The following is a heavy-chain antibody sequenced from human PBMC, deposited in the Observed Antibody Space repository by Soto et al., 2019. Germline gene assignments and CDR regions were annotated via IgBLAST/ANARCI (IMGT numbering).Heavy chain of an antibody. D-gene: IGHD3-10*01. J-gene: IGHJ3*02. CDR2: ISYDGSNK. V-gene: IGHV3-30*18. CDR1: GFTFSSYG. Sequence: QVQLVESGGGVVQPGRSLRLSCAASGFTFSSYGVHWVRQAPGKGLEWVAVISYDGSNKYYADSVKGRFTISRDNSKNTLYLQMNSLRAEDTAVYYCAKDLGAMVRDHLGAFDIWGQGTMVTVSS. CDR3: AKDLGAMVRDHLGAFDI.